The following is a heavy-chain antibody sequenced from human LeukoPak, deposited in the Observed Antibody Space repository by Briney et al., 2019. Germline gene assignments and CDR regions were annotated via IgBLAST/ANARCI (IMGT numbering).Heavy chain of an antibody. Sequence: GASVKVSCKASGYTFTGYYMHWVRQAPGQGLEWMGRINPNSGGTNYAQKFQGRVTMTRDTSISTAYMELSRLRSDDTAVYYCARASKYYDILTGYYDYYYYYMDVWGKGTTVTVSS. CDR2: INPNSGGT. V-gene: IGHV1-2*06. CDR3: ARASKYYDILTGYYDYYYYYMDV. D-gene: IGHD3-9*01. CDR1: GYTFTGYY. J-gene: IGHJ6*03.